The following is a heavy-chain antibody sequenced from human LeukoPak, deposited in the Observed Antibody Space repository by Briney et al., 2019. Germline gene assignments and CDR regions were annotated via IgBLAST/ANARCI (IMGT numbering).Heavy chain of an antibody. D-gene: IGHD1-14*01. CDR3: ARHAEAFDI. J-gene: IGHJ3*02. Sequence: SETLSLTCAVSGYSISSGYYWGWIRQPPGKGLEWIGSIYHSGSTYYNPSLKSRVTTSVDTSKNQFSLKLSSVTAADTAVYYCARHAEAFDIWGQGTMVTVSS. V-gene: IGHV4-38-2*01. CDR1: GYSISSGYY. CDR2: IYHSGST.